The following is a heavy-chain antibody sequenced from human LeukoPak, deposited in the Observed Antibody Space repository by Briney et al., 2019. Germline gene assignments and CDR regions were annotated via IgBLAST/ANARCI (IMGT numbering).Heavy chain of an antibody. V-gene: IGHV3-7*01. CDR1: GFTFSKKW. Sequence: GGSLRLSCAASGFTFSKKWMSWVRQAPGKGLEWVANIQRDGSEKYYVGSVKGRFTISRDNARNSLYLHMSRLRVEDTAVYYCARDGRYCSSSDTGCYVQWHSNWGQGTLVTVSS. D-gene: IGHD2-2*01. CDR3: ARDGRYCSSSDTGCYVQWHSN. CDR2: IQRDGSEK. J-gene: IGHJ4*02.